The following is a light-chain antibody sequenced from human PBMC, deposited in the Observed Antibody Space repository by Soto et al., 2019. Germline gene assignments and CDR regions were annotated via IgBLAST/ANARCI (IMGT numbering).Light chain of an antibody. J-gene: IGLJ1*01. V-gene: IGLV1-40*01. CDR3: QSYDSSLSAV. CDR1: SSNIGAGYD. CDR2: GNS. Sequence: QSVLTQPPPFSGAPGQRVTISCTGSSSNIGAGYDVHWYQQLPGTAPKLLIYGNSNRPSGVPDRFSGSKSGTSASLAITGLQAEDEADYYCQSYDSSLSAVFGTGTKVTVL.